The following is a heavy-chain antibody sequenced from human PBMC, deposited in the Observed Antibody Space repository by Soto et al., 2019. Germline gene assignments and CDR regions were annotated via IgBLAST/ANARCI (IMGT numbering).Heavy chain of an antibody. CDR3: AGERGEAFDI. V-gene: IGHV3-11*01. Sequence: QVQLVESGGGLVKPGGSLRLSCAASGFSFSDYYMTWIRRAPGKGLEWLSYISGSGTSTVYADSVKGRFTISRDNAKNSLYLQINSLRDEDTAVYYCAGERGEAFDIWGQGTMLIVSS. J-gene: IGHJ3*02. CDR2: ISGSGTST. D-gene: IGHD3-16*01. CDR1: GFSFSDYY.